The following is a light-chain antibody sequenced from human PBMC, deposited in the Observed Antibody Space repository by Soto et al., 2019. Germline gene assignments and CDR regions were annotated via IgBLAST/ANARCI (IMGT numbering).Light chain of an antibody. V-gene: IGKV3-11*01. J-gene: IGKJ4*01. Sequence: EVVLTQSPATLSLSPGERATLSCRASQSVYSYLAWYQQKPGQPPMLLISDVSNRATGIPARFSGSGYGTDFTLTISSLEPEDFAVYYCQHRNDWPFTFGGGTKVEIK. CDR3: QHRNDWPFT. CDR2: DVS. CDR1: QSVYSY.